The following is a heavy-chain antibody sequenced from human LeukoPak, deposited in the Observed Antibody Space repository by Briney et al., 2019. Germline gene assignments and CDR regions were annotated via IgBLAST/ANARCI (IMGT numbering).Heavy chain of an antibody. Sequence: GGSLRLSCAASGFTFSSYWMSWVRQAPGKGLEWVANINQDGSDKYYVDSVKGRFTISRDNAQNSLYLQMNSLRAEDTAVYYCARVAARQGDHYYQYYMDVWGKGTTVTVSS. CDR3: ARVAARQGDHYYQYYMDV. D-gene: IGHD6-6*01. CDR2: INQDGSDK. CDR1: GFTFSSYW. V-gene: IGHV3-7*01. J-gene: IGHJ6*03.